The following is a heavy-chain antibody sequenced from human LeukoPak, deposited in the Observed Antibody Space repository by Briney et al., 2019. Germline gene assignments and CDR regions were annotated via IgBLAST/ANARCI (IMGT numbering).Heavy chain of an antibody. Sequence: RSSETLSLTCTVSGGSISSSTYYWGWIRQPPGKGLEWIGSIYYSGSTYYNPSLKSRVTISVDTSKIQFSLKLSSVTAADTAVYFCARPTFSGYYSGPFDIWGQGTIVTVSS. J-gene: IGHJ3*02. CDR3: ARPTFSGYYSGPFDI. CDR2: IYYSGST. CDR1: GGSISSSTYY. D-gene: IGHD3-22*01. V-gene: IGHV4-39*01.